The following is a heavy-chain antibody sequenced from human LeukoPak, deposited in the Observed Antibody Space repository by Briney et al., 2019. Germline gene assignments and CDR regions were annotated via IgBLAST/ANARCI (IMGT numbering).Heavy chain of an antibody. V-gene: IGHV1-2*02. Sequence: ASVKVSCKASGYTFPGYYMHWVRQAPGQGLEWMGWINPNSGGTNYAQKFQGRVTMTRDTSISTAYMELSRLRSDDTAVYYCARVGWDSSGWYGHYYYMDVWGKGTTVTVSS. D-gene: IGHD6-19*01. CDR3: ARVGWDSSGWYGHYYYMDV. CDR2: INPNSGGT. J-gene: IGHJ6*03. CDR1: GYTFPGYY.